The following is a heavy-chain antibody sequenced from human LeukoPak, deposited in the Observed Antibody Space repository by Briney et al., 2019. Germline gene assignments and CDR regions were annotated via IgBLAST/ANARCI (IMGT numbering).Heavy chain of an antibody. J-gene: IGHJ6*02. Sequence: GGSLRLSCAASGYTFSSYWMHWVRQAPGKGLVWVSRINSDETRTNFADSVKGRFTISRDNAKNTLYLQMNSPRAEDTAVYYCARSTDSWTNYYGMDVWGQGTTVTVSS. CDR3: ARSTDSWTNYYGMDV. D-gene: IGHD3/OR15-3a*01. V-gene: IGHV3-74*01. CDR2: INSDETRT. CDR1: GYTFSSYW.